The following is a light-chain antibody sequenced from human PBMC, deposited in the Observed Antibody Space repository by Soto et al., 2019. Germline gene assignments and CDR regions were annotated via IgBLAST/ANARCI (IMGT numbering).Light chain of an antibody. CDR3: QKYNSFWT. Sequence: DIQMTQSPSTLSASVGDRVTISCRASQTISNWLAWYQQKPGKAPKLLIYDASSLESGVPSRFSGSGSGTEFTLTISSLQSEDFATYYCQKYNSFWTFGQGTKV. J-gene: IGKJ1*01. V-gene: IGKV1-5*01. CDR2: DAS. CDR1: QTISNW.